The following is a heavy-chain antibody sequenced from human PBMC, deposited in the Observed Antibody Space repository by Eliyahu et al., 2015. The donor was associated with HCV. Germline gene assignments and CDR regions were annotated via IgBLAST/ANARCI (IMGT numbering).Heavy chain of an antibody. Sequence: MSWVRQTPGKGLEWVANIKQDGSARYYVPSVEGRFTVSRDNANNSMFLQMNNLRVQDSAVYYCARSINGYFDSWGQGTLVTVSS. CDR2: IKQDGSAR. J-gene: IGHJ4*02. D-gene: IGHD2-21*01. CDR3: ARSINGYFDS. V-gene: IGHV3-7*01.